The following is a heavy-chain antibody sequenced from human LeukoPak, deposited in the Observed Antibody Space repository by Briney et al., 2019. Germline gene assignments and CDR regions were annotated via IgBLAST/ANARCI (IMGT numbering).Heavy chain of an antibody. Sequence: GGSLRLSCTASGFTFGDYAMTWVRQAPGKGLGWVGFIRSKIYGGTPEYAASVKGRFTISRDDSQGTAYLQMNSLITEDTAVYYCSRDQTPYYWGQGTLVTVSS. V-gene: IGHV3-49*04. CDR1: GFTFGDYA. J-gene: IGHJ4*02. CDR2: IRSKIYGGTP. CDR3: SRDQTPYY.